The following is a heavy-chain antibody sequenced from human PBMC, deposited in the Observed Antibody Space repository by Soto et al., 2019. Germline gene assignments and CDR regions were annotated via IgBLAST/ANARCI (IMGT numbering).Heavy chain of an antibody. CDR2: INHSGST. Sequence: SETLSLTCAVYGGSFSGYYWSWIRQPPGKGLEWIGEINHSGSTNYNPSLKSRVTISVDTSKNQFSLKLSSVTAADTAVYYCAGPEVGATDYWGQGTLVTVSS. CDR3: AGPEVGATDY. J-gene: IGHJ4*02. D-gene: IGHD1-26*01. V-gene: IGHV4-34*01. CDR1: GGSFSGYY.